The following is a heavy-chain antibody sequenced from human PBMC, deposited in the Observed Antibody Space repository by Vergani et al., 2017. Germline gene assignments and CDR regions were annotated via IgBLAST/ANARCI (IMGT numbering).Heavy chain of an antibody. Sequence: EVQLVESGGGLVQPGGSLRLSCAASGFTFSSYEMNWVRQAPGKGLEWVSYISSSGSTIYYADSVKGRFTISRDNAKHSLYLQMNSLRAEDTAVYYCAKELGSNYVAYYFDYWGQGTLVTVSS. CDR3: AKELGSNYVAYYFDY. CDR1: GFTFSSYE. J-gene: IGHJ4*02. CDR2: ISSSGSTI. D-gene: IGHD4-11*01. V-gene: IGHV3-48*03.